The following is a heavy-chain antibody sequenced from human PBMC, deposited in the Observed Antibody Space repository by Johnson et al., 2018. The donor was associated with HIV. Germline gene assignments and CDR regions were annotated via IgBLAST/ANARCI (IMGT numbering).Heavy chain of an antibody. CDR1: GFTVSSNY. CDR3: ARAYSYGVFDI. J-gene: IGHJ3*02. V-gene: IGHV3-66*01. Sequence: EQLVESGGGLVQPGGSLRLSCAASGFTVSSNYMSWVRQAPGKGLEWVSVIYSGDTTSYAESVKDRFTISRDNSKNPMYLQMNSLIAEDTALYYCARAYSYGVFDIWGQGTMVTVSS. D-gene: IGHD5-18*01. CDR2: IYSGDTT.